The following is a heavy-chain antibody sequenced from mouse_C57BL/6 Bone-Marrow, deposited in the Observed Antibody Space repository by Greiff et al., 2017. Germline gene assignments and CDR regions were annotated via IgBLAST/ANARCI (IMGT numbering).Heavy chain of an antibody. Sequence: VQLQQSGAELVRPGTSVKVSCKASGYAFTNYLIEWVKQRPGQGLEWIGVINPGSGGTNYNEKFKGKATLSADKSSRTAYMQRISLTSEDSAVYLCARFTTGVATSDVWGTGTTVTVSS. CDR2: INPGSGGT. D-gene: IGHD1-1*01. CDR1: GYAFTNYL. V-gene: IGHV1-54*01. J-gene: IGHJ1*03. CDR3: ARFTTGVATSDV.